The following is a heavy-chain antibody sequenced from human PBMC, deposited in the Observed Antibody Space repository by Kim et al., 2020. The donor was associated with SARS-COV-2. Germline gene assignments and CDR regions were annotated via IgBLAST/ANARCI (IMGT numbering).Heavy chain of an antibody. CDR2: KANSYTT. Sequence: KANSYTTEYAASVKGRFTISRDDSKNSLYLQMNSLKTEDTAVYYCATGGVWGQGTTVTVSS. CDR3: ATGGV. D-gene: IGHD3-10*01. J-gene: IGHJ6*02. V-gene: IGHV3-72*01.